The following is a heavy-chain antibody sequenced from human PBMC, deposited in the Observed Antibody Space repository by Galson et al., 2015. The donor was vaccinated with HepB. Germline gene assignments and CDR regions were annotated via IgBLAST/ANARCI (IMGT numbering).Heavy chain of an antibody. CDR2: TYYRSKWYH. CDR3: ARSSCSSTSCYIRDY. CDR1: GDSVSSNSAA. D-gene: IGHD2-2*02. Sequence: CAISGDSVSSNSAAWNWIRQSPSRGLEWLGRTYYRSKWYHDYAVSVKSRITINPDTSKNQFSLQLNSVTPEDTAAYFCARSSCSSTSCYIRDYWGQGTLVTVSS. V-gene: IGHV6-1*01. J-gene: IGHJ4*02.